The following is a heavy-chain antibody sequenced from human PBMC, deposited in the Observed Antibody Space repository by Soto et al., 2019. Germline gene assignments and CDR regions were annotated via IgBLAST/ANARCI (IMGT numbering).Heavy chain of an antibody. CDR3: AKTALGWLDP. CDR2: IYHSGST. CDR1: GGSISSGGYS. J-gene: IGHJ5*02. D-gene: IGHD2-21*02. Sequence: SETLSLTCAVSGGSISSGGYSWSWIRQPPGKGLEWIGYIYHSGSTYYNPSLKSRVTISVDTSKNQFSLKVSSVTAADTAVYYCAKTALGWLDPWGQGTLVTVSS. V-gene: IGHV4-30-2*02.